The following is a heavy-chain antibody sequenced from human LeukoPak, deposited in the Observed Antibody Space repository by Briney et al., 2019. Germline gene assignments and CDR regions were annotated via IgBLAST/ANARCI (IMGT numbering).Heavy chain of an antibody. V-gene: IGHV3-20*04. J-gene: IGHJ4*02. CDR2: INWNGGST. CDR3: ARYPTYYYDSSGYKEGSYFDY. CDR1: GFTFDDYG. Sequence: GGSLRLSCAASGFTFDDYGMSWARQAPGKGLEWVSGINWNGGSTGYADSVKGRFTISRDNAKNSLYLQMNSLRAEDTALYYCARYPTYYYDSSGYKEGSYFDYWGQGTLVTVSS. D-gene: IGHD3-22*01.